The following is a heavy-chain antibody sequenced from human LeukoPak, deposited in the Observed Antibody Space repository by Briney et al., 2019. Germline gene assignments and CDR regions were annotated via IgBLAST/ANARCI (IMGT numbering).Heavy chain of an antibody. CDR1: GNYW. Sequence: SGGSLRLSCAASGNYWMHWVRQAPAKGLEWVSYISSNSRTKFYSDSVKGRFTISRDNAKNSVYLQMNSLRDEDTAVYYCARDLFTCWGLGTLVTVAS. CDR3: ARDLFTC. J-gene: IGHJ4*02. CDR2: ISSNSRTK. D-gene: IGHD3-10*02. V-gene: IGHV3-48*02.